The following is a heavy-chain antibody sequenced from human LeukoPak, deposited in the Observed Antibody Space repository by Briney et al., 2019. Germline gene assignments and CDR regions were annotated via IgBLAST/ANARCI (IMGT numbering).Heavy chain of an antibody. CDR1: GFTFSSYA. CDR2: ISASGGGT. Sequence: GGSLRLSCAASGFTFSSYAMNWVRQAPGKGLGWVSAISASGGGTYYAESVKGRFTISRDNSKNTLHLQLNSLRPEDTAVYYCAKEGVDTAAVSFYYYHLHMDAWGQGTTLTVSS. CDR3: AKEGVDTAAVSFYYYHLHMDA. J-gene: IGHJ6*02. V-gene: IGHV3-23*01. D-gene: IGHD2-21*02.